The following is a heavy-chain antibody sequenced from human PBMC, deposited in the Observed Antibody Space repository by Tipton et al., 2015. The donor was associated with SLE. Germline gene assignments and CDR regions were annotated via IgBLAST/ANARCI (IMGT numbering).Heavy chain of an antibody. CDR3: ARVRDYYDSSGYHWDAFDI. Sequence: TLSLTCAVSGGSISSGGYSWSWIRQPPGKGLEWIGYIYHSGSTYYNPSLKSRVTISVDRSKNQFSLKLSSVTAADTAVYYCARVRDYYDSSGYHWDAFDIWGQGTMVTVSS. D-gene: IGHD3-22*01. CDR1: GGSISSGGYS. CDR2: IYHSGST. J-gene: IGHJ3*02. V-gene: IGHV4-30-2*01.